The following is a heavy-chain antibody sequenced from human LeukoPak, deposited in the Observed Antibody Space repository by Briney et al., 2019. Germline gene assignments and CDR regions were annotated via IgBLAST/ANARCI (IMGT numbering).Heavy chain of an antibody. V-gene: IGHV4-59*01. Sequence: SETLSLTCTVSGGSISSYYWSWIRQPPGKGLEWIGYIYYSGSTNYNPSLKSRVTISVDTSKNQFSLKLSSVTAADTAVYYCVRARRGSSQYFQHWGQGTLVTVSS. D-gene: IGHD2-15*01. CDR3: VRARRGSSQYFQH. J-gene: IGHJ1*01. CDR1: GGSISSYY. CDR2: IYYSGST.